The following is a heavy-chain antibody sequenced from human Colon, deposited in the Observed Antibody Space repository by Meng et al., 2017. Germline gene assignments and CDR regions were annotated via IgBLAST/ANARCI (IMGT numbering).Heavy chain of an antibody. CDR3: TTLYGDSIS. CDR1: GGSISNDQW. D-gene: IGHD4-17*01. J-gene: IGHJ4*02. Sequence: QVQLQESGPGLVKPSGTLSLTCDASGGSISNDQWWSWVRQPPGKGLEWIGEIYHTGRTNYNPSVKSRVTMSVDKSQNQFSLKLTSVTAADTAVYYCTTLYGDSISWGQGTLVTVSS. V-gene: IGHV4-4*02. CDR2: IYHTGRT.